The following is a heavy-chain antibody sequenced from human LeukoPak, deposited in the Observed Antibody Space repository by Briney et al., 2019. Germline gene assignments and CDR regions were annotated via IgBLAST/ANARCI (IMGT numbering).Heavy chain of an antibody. V-gene: IGHV3-48*03. Sequence: GGSLRLSCAASGFTFSSYEMNWVRQAPGKGLEWVSYISSSGSTIYYADSVKGRFTISRDNAKNSLYLQMNSLRAEDTAVYYCARLMTGRRGAFDIWGQGTMITVSS. CDR1: GFTFSSYE. J-gene: IGHJ3*02. D-gene: IGHD3-10*01. CDR3: ARLMTGRRGAFDI. CDR2: ISSSGSTI.